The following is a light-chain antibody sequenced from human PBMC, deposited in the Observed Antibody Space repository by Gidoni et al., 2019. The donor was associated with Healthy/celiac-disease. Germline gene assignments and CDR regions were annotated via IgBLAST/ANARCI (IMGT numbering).Light chain of an antibody. Sequence: HLVLTQSPSASASLGASVKLTCTLSSGNSSDAIAWHQQQPEKGPRYLMKLNSDGSHSKGDGIPDRFSGSSSGAERYLTISSLQSEDEADYYCQTWGTGTWVFGGGTKLTVL. J-gene: IGLJ3*02. CDR3: QTWGTGTWV. V-gene: IGLV4-69*01. CDR1: SGNSSDA. CDR2: LNSDGSH.